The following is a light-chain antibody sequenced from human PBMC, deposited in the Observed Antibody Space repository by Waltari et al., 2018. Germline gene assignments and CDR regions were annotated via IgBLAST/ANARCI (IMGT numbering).Light chain of an antibody. CDR1: QRIDRW. J-gene: IGKJ1*01. Sequence: DIQMTQSPSTLSASVGDTVTITCRASQRIDRWLAWYQQKPGTAPKLLIHQASNLQTGVPPRFSGSVSGTEFTLTISNLLPDDFATYYCQQYDRYLWTFGQGTKVEL. CDR3: QQYDRYLWT. V-gene: IGKV1-5*03. CDR2: QAS.